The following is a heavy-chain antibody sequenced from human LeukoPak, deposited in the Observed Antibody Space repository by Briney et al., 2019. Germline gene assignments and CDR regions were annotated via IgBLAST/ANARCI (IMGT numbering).Heavy chain of an antibody. CDR3: ARGSWSGYYSAYYYMDV. Sequence: SETLSLTCTVSGGSIRRYYWSRIRQPPGKGLEWIGYIYYSGSTNYNPSLKSRVTKSVDTSKKGISLKLSSVTATDMSADDCARGSWSGYYSAYYYMDVWGKGTTVTVSS. CDR1: GGSIRRYY. J-gene: IGHJ6*03. D-gene: IGHD3-3*01. V-gene: IGHV4-59*01. CDR2: IYYSGST.